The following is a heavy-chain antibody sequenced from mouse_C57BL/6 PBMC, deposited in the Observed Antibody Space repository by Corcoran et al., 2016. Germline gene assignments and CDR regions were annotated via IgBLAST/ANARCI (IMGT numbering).Heavy chain of an antibody. CDR2: IYPRSGNT. D-gene: IGHD1-1*01. J-gene: IGHJ2*01. V-gene: IGHV1-81*01. CDR1: GYTFTSYG. CDR3: ARSPRFIQEDY. Sequence: QVQLQQSGAELARPGASVKLSCKASGYTFTSYGISWVKQRTGQGLEWIGEIYPRSGNTYYNEKFKGKATLTADKSSSTAYMELRSLTSEDSAVDFWARSPRFIQEDYWGQGTTLTVSS.